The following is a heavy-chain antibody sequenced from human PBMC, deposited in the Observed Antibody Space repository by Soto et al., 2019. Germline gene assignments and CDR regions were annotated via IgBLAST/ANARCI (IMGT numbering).Heavy chain of an antibody. CDR1: GYTFTTYY. CDR2: INPGGVST. V-gene: IGHV1-46*01. J-gene: IGHJ2*01. D-gene: IGHD4-17*01. CDR3: ARGGNGDNVGYWYFDL. Sequence: QVQLVQSGAEVKKPGASVEVSCKASGYTFTTYYIHWVRHAPGQGLEWMGVINPGGVSTKYAQKFQDRVTMASDTSPSTVYMDLSSLRSEDTAVYFCARGGNGDNVGYWYFDLWGRGTQVTVSP.